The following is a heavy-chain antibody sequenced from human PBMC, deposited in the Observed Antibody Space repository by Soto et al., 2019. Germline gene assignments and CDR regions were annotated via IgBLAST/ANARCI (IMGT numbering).Heavy chain of an antibody. D-gene: IGHD3-16*01. CDR3: AWGGDGRVRSAAHY. Sequence: QVQLVQSGAEVKEPGASVKVSCKTSGYIFTNYYVHWLRQAPGQGLEWMGIVNANGGSTSDTQKFQGRVTITRDTSTSTGYMELSRLTSLYTAVYYCAWGGDGRVRSAAHYLGQGTLVTVSS. J-gene: IGHJ4*02. CDR2: VNANGGST. V-gene: IGHV1-46*03. CDR1: GYIFTNYY.